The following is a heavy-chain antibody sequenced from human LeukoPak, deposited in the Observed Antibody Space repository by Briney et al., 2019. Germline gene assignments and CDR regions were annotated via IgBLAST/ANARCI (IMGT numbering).Heavy chain of an antibody. CDR1: GFTYSIYS. D-gene: IGHD1-1*01. Sequence: GGSLRLSCAASGFTYSIYSMNWVRQAPGRGLEWVASIHPDESAIFYLASVMGRFTISRDNARNLLFLQMNTLRADDTAVYYCAKLLDYGTTYDHWGQGAWSPSPQ. CDR2: IHPDESAI. J-gene: IGHJ4*02. CDR3: AKLLDYGTTYDH. V-gene: IGHV3-7*01.